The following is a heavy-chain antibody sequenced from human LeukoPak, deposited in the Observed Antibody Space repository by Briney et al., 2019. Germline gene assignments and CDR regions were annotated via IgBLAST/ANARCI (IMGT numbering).Heavy chain of an antibody. Sequence: PSETLSLTCTVSGGSISSSSYYWGWIRQPPGKGLEWIGGIYYSGSTYYNPSLKSRVTISVDTSKNQFSLKVTSVTAADTAVFYCASLGVGYYYFDFWGQGILVTVSS. V-gene: IGHV4-39*07. D-gene: IGHD3-3*01. CDR2: IYYSGST. J-gene: IGHJ4*02. CDR3: ASLGVGYYYFDF. CDR1: GGSISSSSYY.